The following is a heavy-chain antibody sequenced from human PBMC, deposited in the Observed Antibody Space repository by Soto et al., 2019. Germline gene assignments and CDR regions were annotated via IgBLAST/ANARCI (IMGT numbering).Heavy chain of an antibody. D-gene: IGHD1-26*01. CDR2: MYYSGNA. CDR1: GGSISSSSYY. CDR3: AREYPVHSAYFDY. V-gene: IGHV4-61*01. J-gene: IGHJ4*02. Sequence: ETLSLTCTVSGGSISSSSYYWGWIRQPPGKGLEWIGYMYYSGNANYNPSLRSRITISVDTSKNQFSLNLNSVTAADTAVYYCAREYPVHSAYFDYWGQGIPVTVSS.